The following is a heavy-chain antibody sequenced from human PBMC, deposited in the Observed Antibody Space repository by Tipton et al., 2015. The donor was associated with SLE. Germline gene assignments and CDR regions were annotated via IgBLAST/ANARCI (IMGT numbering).Heavy chain of an antibody. Sequence: LRLSCTVSGASISSHYWNWIRQPAGKGLEWIGYIYYSGSTNYNPSLKSRVTMSVDMSKNQFSLKLTSVTAADTAVYYCARAGSSSWSGGRVWYFDYWGQGTLVTVSS. V-gene: IGHV4-59*11. CDR3: ARAGSSSWSGGRVWYFDY. CDR1: GASISSHY. J-gene: IGHJ4*02. D-gene: IGHD6-13*01. CDR2: IYYSGST.